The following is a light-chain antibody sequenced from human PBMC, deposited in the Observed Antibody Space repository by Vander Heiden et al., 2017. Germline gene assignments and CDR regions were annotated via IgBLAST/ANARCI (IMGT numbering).Light chain of an antibody. Sequence: SYELLQPPSVSVSPGQTATITCSGDNLETRYVCWYQQKAGQSPVLVIYEDNKRPSGIPERFSGSNSGNTATLTISGTQAVDEGDYFCQAWVSGVVFGGGTKVTVL. CDR3: QAWVSGVV. V-gene: IGLV3-1*01. CDR1: NLETRY. CDR2: EDN. J-gene: IGLJ3*02.